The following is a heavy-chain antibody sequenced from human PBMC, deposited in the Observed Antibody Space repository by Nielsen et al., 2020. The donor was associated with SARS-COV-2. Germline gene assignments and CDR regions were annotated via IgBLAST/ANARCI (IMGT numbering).Heavy chain of an antibody. CDR3: ARSPHGDSKNWFDP. J-gene: IGHJ5*02. CDR2: INHSGST. CDR1: GGSFSGYY. D-gene: IGHD4-17*01. V-gene: IGHV4-34*01. Sequence: SETLSLTCAVYGGSFSGYYWSWIRQPPGKGLEWIGEINHSGSTNYNPSLKSRVTISVDTSKNQFSLKLNSVTAADTAVYYCARSPHGDSKNWFDPWGQGTLVTVSS.